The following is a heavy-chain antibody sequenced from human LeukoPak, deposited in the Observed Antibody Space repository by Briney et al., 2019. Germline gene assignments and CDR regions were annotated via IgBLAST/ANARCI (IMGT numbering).Heavy chain of an antibody. CDR2: IQRHGSEK. CDR3: TRLGHLTTGRRIFDY. D-gene: IGHD1-1*01. CDR1: GFTFSDYW. Sequence: PGGSLRLSCAASGFTFSDYWMTWVRQPPGKGLEGVASIQRHGSEKYHVDSVTGRFTISRDNAKNSLYLHTDSPRAEDTAVYYCTRLGHLTTGRRIFDYWGQGTLVTVSS. J-gene: IGHJ4*02. V-gene: IGHV3-7*01.